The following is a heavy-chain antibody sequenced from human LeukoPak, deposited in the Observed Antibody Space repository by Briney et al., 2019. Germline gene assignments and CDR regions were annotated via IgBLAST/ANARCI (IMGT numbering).Heavy chain of an antibody. CDR1: GGSISSYY. CDR2: IYYSGST. CDR3: ARGSYSSGWQTFYYYYGMDV. J-gene: IGHJ6*02. V-gene: IGHV4-59*08. Sequence: SETLSLTCTVSGGSISSYYWSWIRQPPGKGLEWIGYIYYSGSTNYNPSLKSRVTISVDTSKNQFSLKLSPVTAADTAVYYCARGSYSSGWQTFYYYYGMDVWGQGTTVTVSS. D-gene: IGHD6-19*01.